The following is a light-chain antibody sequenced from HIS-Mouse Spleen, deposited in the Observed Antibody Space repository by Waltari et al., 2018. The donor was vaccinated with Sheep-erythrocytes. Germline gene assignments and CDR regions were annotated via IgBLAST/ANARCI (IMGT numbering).Light chain of an antibody. CDR1: QSVLYSSNNKNY. CDR3: QQYYSTLLT. V-gene: IGKV4-1*01. Sequence: DIVMTQSPDSLAVSLGERATIHCKSSQSVLYSSNNKNYLAWYQQKPGQPPKLLIYWASTRESGVPDRFSGSGSGTDFTLTISSLQAEDVAVYYCQQYYSTLLTFGGGTK. J-gene: IGKJ4*01. CDR2: WAS.